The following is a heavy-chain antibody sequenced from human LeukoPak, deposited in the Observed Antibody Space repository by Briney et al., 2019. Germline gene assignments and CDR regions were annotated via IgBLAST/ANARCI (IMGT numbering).Heavy chain of an antibody. J-gene: IGHJ4*02. Sequence: PSETLSLTCTVSGGSISSYYWSWIRQPPGKGLEWIGYIYYSGSTNYNPSLKSRVTISVDTSKNQFSLKLSSVTAADTAVYYCARCGEYYYDSSGYSFDYWGQGTLVTVSS. CDR1: GGSISSYY. CDR2: IYYSGST. V-gene: IGHV4-59*12. D-gene: IGHD3-22*01. CDR3: ARCGEYYYDSSGYSFDY.